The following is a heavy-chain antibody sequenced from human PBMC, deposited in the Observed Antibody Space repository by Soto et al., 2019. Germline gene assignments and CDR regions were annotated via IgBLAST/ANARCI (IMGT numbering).Heavy chain of an antibody. V-gene: IGHV4-4*02. CDR1: GGSISSSNW. D-gene: IGHD5-18*01. CDR3: AREGVTPSYYYYYGMDV. J-gene: IGHJ6*02. CDR2: IYHSGST. Sequence: PSETLSLTCAVSGGSISSSNWWSWVRQPPGKGLEWIGEIYHSGSTNYNPSLKSRVTISVDTSKNQFSLKLSSVTAADTAVYYCAREGVTPSYYYYYGMDVWGQGTTVTVSS.